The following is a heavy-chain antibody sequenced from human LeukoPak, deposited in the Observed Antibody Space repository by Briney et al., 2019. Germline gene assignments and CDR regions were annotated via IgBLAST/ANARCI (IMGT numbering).Heavy chain of an antibody. V-gene: IGHV3-30*02. CDR1: GFSLSSYG. D-gene: IGHD6-19*01. CDR2: IWYDESNK. J-gene: IGHJ4*02. Sequence: TGGSLRLSCAVSGFSLSSYGMHWVRQAPGKGLEWVAVIWYDESNKYYADSVKGRFTISRDNSKNTLYLQMNSLRAEDTAVYYCAKDSLLYYSSGWYRRNYYFDYWGQGTLVTVSS. CDR3: AKDSLLYYSSGWYRRNYYFDY.